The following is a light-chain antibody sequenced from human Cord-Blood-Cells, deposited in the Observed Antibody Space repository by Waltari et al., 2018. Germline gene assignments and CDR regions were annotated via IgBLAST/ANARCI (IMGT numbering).Light chain of an antibody. CDR2: DAS. J-gene: IGKJ4*01. Sequence: EIVLTQSPATLSLSPGERATLSCRASQSVSSYLAWYQQKPVKAPRLLIYDASNRATGIPAKFNSRWSRTDFTLTISSLEPEDFAVYYCQQRSNWPLPFGGGTKVEIK. CDR3: QQRSNWPLP. V-gene: IGKV3-11*01. CDR1: QSVSSY.